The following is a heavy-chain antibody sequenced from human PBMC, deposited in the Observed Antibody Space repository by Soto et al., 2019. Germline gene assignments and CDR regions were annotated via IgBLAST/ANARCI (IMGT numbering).Heavy chain of an antibody. V-gene: IGHV1-69*13. CDR1: GGTFSSYA. J-gene: IGHJ4*02. CDR3: ASDSGYDYHHFDY. D-gene: IGHD5-12*01. Sequence: SVKVSCKATGGTFSSYAISWVRQAPGQGLEWMGGIIPIFGTANYAQKFQGRVTITADESTSTAYMELSSLRSEDTAVYYCASDSGYDYHHFDYWGQGTLVTVSS. CDR2: IIPIFGTA.